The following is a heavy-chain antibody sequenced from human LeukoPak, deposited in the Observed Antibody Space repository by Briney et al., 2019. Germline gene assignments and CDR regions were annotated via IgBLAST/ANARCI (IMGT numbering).Heavy chain of an antibody. V-gene: IGHV3-21*01. J-gene: IGHJ5*02. D-gene: IGHD2-2*01. CDR1: GFTFSSYA. CDR2: ISSSSSYI. CDR3: ARAVVVVPAAIHHWFDP. Sequence: PGRSLRLSCAASGFTFSSYAMHWVRQAPGKGLEWVSSISSSSSYIYYADSVKGRFTISRDNAKNSLYLQMNSLRAEDTAVYYCARAVVVVPAAIHHWFDPWGQGTLVTVSS.